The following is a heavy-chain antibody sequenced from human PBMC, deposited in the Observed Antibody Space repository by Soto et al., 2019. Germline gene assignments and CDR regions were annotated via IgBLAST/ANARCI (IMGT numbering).Heavy chain of an antibody. D-gene: IGHD2-2*01. Sequence: EVQLLESGGGLEQPGGSLSLSCAASGFTFSSYAMSWVRQAPGKGLEWAPAISGSGGSTYYADSVKGRFTISRDNSKNTLYLQMNSLRAEDTAVYYCATLDQDDAFDIWGQGTMVTVSS. CDR2: ISGSGGST. V-gene: IGHV3-23*01. J-gene: IGHJ3*02. CDR3: ATLDQDDAFDI. CDR1: GFTFSSYA.